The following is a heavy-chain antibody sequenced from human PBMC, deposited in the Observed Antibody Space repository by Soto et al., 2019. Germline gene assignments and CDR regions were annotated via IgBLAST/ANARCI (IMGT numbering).Heavy chain of an antibody. V-gene: IGHV1-3*01. CDR1: GYIFNSYT. D-gene: IGHD2-15*01. J-gene: IGHJ4*02. CDR2: INAGNGDT. Sequence: GASVKVSCKASGYIFNSYTLHWVRQAPGQRPEWMGWINAGNGDTKYSQKFQGRVTISRDTSANTAYMDLSSLKSEDTAVYYCARRYGGSLDYWGQGTLVTVSS. CDR3: ARRYGGSLDY.